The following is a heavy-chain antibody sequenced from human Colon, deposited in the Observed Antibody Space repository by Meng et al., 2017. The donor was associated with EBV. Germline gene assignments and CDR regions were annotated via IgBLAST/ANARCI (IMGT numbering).Heavy chain of an antibody. J-gene: IGHJ1*01. CDR1: SYSITNQHS. Sequence: QLHWRQSRPTPSTPVYTQCLSCPVSSYSITNQHSSAGVRRPPGTWLECIWYIAYGVSSAYHPSLKTRVTMSIDNSNIQFALNLTSVTASYTAVYHFLRASAGSVWGQGTLVTVSS. V-gene: IGHV4-28*03. CDR2: IAYGVSS. D-gene: IGHD3-10*01. CDR3: LRASAGSV.